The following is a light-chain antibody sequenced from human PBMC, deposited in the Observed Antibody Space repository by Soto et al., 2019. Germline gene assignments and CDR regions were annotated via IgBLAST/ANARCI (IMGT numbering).Light chain of an antibody. CDR2: AAS. CDR1: QSISIY. Sequence: DILMTQSPATLSSSLGERASITCRANQSISIYLNWCQQKPGQAPKLLIYAASSWQSGVPSRFSGSGSGTDFTLTISSLQPEDFATYYCLQHNSYPITFGQGTRLEIK. V-gene: IGKV1-17*01. CDR3: LQHNSYPIT. J-gene: IGKJ5*01.